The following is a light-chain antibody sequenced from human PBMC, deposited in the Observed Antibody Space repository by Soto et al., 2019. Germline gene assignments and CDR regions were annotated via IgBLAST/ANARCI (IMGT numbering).Light chain of an antibody. V-gene: IGLV1-47*01. J-gene: IGLJ2*01. CDR3: AAWDDSRAVV. Sequence: QSVVTQPPSASGTPGQRVTISCSGSSSNIGSNYVYWYQQLPGTAPKLLIYRNNQRPSGVPDRFSGSKSGTSASLAISGLRSEDEADYYCAAWDDSRAVVFGGGTQLTVL. CDR1: SSNIGSNY. CDR2: RNN.